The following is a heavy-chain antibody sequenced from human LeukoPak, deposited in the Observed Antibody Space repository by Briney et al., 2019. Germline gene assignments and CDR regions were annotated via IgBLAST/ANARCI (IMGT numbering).Heavy chain of an antibody. CDR1: GGSISSYY. V-gene: IGHV4-4*07. CDR2: IYTSGST. CDR3: ARDSEYYYGSGHHGYFDY. J-gene: IGHJ4*02. Sequence: SETLSLTCTVSGGSISSYYWSWIRQPAGKGLEWIGRIYTSGSTNYNPSLKSRVTMPVDTSKNQFSLKLSSVTAADTAVYYCARDSEYYYGSGHHGYFDYWGQGTLVTVSS. D-gene: IGHD3-10*01.